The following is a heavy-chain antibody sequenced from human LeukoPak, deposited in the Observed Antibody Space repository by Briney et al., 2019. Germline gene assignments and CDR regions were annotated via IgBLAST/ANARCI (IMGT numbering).Heavy chain of an antibody. V-gene: IGHV1-3*01. CDR3: ARAEQWLGYYYYGMDV. CDR2: INAGNGNT. Sequence: VASVKVSCKASGGTFSSYAISWVRQAPGQRLEWMGWINAGNGNTKYSQKFQGRVTITRDTSASTAYMELSSLRSEDTAVYYCARAEQWLGYYYYGMDVWGQGTTVTVSS. D-gene: IGHD6-19*01. J-gene: IGHJ6*02. CDR1: GGTFSSYA.